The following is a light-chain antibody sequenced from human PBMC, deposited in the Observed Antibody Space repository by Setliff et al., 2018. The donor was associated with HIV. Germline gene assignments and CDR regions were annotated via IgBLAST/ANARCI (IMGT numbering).Light chain of an antibody. CDR2: EVT. CDR3: YSYAGNNFYV. V-gene: IGLV2-8*01. CDR1: TSDIGNLDY. Sequence: QSVLTQPPSASGSPGQSVSISCTGTTSDIGNLDYVSWYQQHPGKAPKLIIYEVTKRPSGVPDRFSGSKSDNTASLTVSGLQTEDEADYYCYSYAGNNFYVFGSGTKVTVL. J-gene: IGLJ1*01.